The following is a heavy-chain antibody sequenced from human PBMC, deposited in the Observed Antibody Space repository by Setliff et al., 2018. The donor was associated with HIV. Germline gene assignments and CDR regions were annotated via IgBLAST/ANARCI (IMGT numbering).Heavy chain of an antibody. D-gene: IGHD3-22*01. Sequence: SETLSLTCTVSGGSISSGSYYWTWIRQPAGKGLEWIGHIYTTGSTNYNPSLKSRVTISVDTSKNQFSLKLSSVTAADTAVYYCATLPGYYYDSSGPLGYFLHWGQGTLVTVSS. J-gene: IGHJ1*01. CDR1: GGSISSGSYY. CDR2: IYTTGST. CDR3: ATLPGYYYDSSGPLGYFLH. V-gene: IGHV4-61*09.